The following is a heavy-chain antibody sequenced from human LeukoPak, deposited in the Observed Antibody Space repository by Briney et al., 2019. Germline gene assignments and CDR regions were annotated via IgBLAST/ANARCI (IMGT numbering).Heavy chain of an antibody. CDR3: ATARITMIVVPLDY. D-gene: IGHD3-22*01. V-gene: IGHV1-24*01. CDR2: FDPEDGET. CDR1: GYTLTELS. J-gene: IGHJ4*02. Sequence: ASVKVSCKVSGYTLTELSMHWVRQAPGKGLEWMGGFDPEDGETIYAQKFQGRVTMTEDTSSDTAYMELSSLRSEDTAVYYCATARITMIVVPLDYWGQGTLVTVSS.